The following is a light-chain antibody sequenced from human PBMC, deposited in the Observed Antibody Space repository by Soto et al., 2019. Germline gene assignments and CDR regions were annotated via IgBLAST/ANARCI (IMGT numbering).Light chain of an antibody. J-gene: IGKJ2*01. Sequence: EIVLTQSPGTLSLSPGERATLSCRASQSVTSYYLAWYQQKPGQAPRLLIYGASRRVTDIPDRFSGSGSGTDFTLTISSLEPEDFAVYYCQLYGSSSYTFGQGTKLEIK. V-gene: IGKV3-20*01. CDR2: GAS. CDR3: QLYGSSSYT. CDR1: QSVTSYY.